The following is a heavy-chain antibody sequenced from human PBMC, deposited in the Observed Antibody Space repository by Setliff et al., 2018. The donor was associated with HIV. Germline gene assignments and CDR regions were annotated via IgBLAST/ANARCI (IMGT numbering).Heavy chain of an antibody. D-gene: IGHD2-21*02. CDR3: ARHGVATGTPPYYNFYGMDV. J-gene: IGHJ6*02. Sequence: GASVKVSCKASGHSFINYGMSWVRQAPGQGLEWMGWISAYNGNIHYAQKLQGRLTVTTDTSTRTAYMELRSLTSDDTAVYYCARHGVATGTPPYYNFYGMDVWGQGTTVTVSS. V-gene: IGHV1-18*01. CDR1: GHSFINYG. CDR2: ISAYNGNI.